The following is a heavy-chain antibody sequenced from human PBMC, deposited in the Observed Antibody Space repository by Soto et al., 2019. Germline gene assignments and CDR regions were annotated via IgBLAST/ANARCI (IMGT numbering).Heavy chain of an antibody. Sequence: AGGSLRLSCAASGFTFTSYTMNWVHQAPGKGLEWVSSISSSSDYIYYADSMKGRVTISRDNAKNSLFLDMNSLTGEDTAVYYCARARVYATGPLDFWGQGTLVTVSS. V-gene: IGHV3-21*06. D-gene: IGHD6-13*01. CDR2: ISSSSDYI. CDR3: ARARVYATGPLDF. J-gene: IGHJ4*02. CDR1: GFTFTSYT.